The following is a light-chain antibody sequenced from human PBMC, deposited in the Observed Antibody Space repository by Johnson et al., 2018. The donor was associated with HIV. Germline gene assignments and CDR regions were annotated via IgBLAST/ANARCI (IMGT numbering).Light chain of an antibody. CDR3: GRWDDSLSTYV. J-gene: IGLJ1*01. CDR2: ENT. CDR1: SSNIGKNY. Sequence: QSVLTQPPSVSAAPGQRVTISCSGSSSNIGKNYVSWYQQLPGTAPKLLIYENTKRPSGIPDRFSGSKSGTSATLGITGLQTGDEADYYCGRWDDSLSTYVFGTGTKVTVL. V-gene: IGLV1-51*02.